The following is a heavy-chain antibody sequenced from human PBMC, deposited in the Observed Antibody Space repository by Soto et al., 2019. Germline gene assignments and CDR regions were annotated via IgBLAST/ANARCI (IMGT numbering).Heavy chain of an antibody. Sequence: GGSLRLSCAASGFTFSSYSMNWVRQAPGKGLEWVSYISSSSSTTYYADSVKGRFTISRDNAKNSLYLQMNSLRDEDTAVYYCAREGSVGYYYGSGSYYAFDYWGQGTLVTVSS. J-gene: IGHJ4*02. CDR1: GFTFSSYS. D-gene: IGHD3-10*01. CDR3: AREGSVGYYYGSGSYYAFDY. V-gene: IGHV3-48*02. CDR2: ISSSSSTT.